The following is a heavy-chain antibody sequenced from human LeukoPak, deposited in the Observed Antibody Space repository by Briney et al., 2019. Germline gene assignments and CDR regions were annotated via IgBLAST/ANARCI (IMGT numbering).Heavy chain of an antibody. CDR1: GFTFSSYG. V-gene: IGHV3-30*03. J-gene: IGHJ5*02. Sequence: GRSLRLSCAASGFTFSSYGMHWVRQAPGKGLEWVAVISYDGSNKYYADSVKGRLTISRDNSKNTLYLQMNSLRVEDTAVYFCARDLLYGSGSYEEYFDTWGQGTLVSVSS. CDR2: ISYDGSNK. CDR3: ARDLLYGSGSYEEYFDT. D-gene: IGHD3-10*01.